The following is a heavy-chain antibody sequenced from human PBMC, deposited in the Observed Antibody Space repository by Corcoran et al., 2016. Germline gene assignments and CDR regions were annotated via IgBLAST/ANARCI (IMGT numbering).Heavy chain of an antibody. CDR3: AMSPSVRVVASGLGY. Sequence: QVQLVESGGGVVQPGRSLRLSCAASGFTFSSYGMHWVRQAPGKGLEWVAVISYDGSNKYYADSVKGRFTISRDNSKNTLYLQMNRLRAEDTAVYYCAMSPSVRVVASGLGYWGQGTLVTVSS. V-gene: IGHV3-30*03. J-gene: IGHJ4*02. CDR1: GFTFSSYG. D-gene: IGHD3-10*02. CDR2: ISYDGSNK.